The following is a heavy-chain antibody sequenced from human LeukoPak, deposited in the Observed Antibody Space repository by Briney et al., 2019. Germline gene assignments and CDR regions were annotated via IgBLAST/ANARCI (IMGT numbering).Heavy chain of an antibody. V-gene: IGHV3-15*01. CDR3: TTDAPPVYGYSFDY. Sequence: GGSLRLSCAASGFTFSNAWMSWVRQAPGKGLEWVGRIKSKTDGGTTDYAAPVKGRFTISRDDSKNTLCLQMNSLKTEDTAVYYCTTDAPPVYGYSFDYWGQGTLVTVSS. D-gene: IGHD5-18*01. J-gene: IGHJ4*02. CDR2: IKSKTDGGTT. CDR1: GFTFSNAW.